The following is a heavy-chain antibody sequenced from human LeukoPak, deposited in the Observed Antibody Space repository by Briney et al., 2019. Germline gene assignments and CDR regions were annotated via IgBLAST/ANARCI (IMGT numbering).Heavy chain of an antibody. V-gene: IGHV3-9*01. D-gene: IGHD3-16*01. J-gene: IGHJ4*02. CDR3: AKTLLRGELSPVDY. CDR1: GFTFDDYA. CDR2: ISWNSGSI. Sequence: GGSLRLSCAASGFTFDDYAMHWVRQAPGKGLEWVSGISWNSGSIGYADSVKGRFTISRDNAKNSLYLQMNSLRAEDTALYYCAKTLLRGELSPVDYWGQGTLVTVSS.